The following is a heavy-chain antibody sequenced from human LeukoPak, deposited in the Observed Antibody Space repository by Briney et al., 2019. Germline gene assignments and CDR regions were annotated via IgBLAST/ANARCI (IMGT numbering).Heavy chain of an antibody. CDR2: ISSSGGST. CDR3: VNPYSTFGGVIVN. J-gene: IGHJ4*02. V-gene: IGHV3-23*01. Sequence: PGGTLRLSCAASGCTFRSYAMSWVRQAPGKGLEWVSTISSSGGSTYYADSVKGRFTISRDSSKNTLYLQMNSLRAEDTAVYYCVNPYSTFGGVIVNWGQGTLVTVSS. CDR1: GCTFRSYA. D-gene: IGHD3-16*02.